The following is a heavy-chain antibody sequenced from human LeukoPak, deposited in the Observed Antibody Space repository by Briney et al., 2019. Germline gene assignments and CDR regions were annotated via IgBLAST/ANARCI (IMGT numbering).Heavy chain of an antibody. J-gene: IGHJ4*02. CDR2: VNGYNGNT. V-gene: IGHV1-18*01. Sequence: ASVKVSCKASGYTFTRYGVSWVRQAPGQGLEWMGWVNGYNGNTNNAQKSQGRVTMTTDTSTSTAYMEVRSLRSDDTAVYYCARSMVAAGSLVDYWGQGTLVTVSS. D-gene: IGHD6-13*01. CDR1: GYTFTRYG. CDR3: ARSMVAAGSLVDY.